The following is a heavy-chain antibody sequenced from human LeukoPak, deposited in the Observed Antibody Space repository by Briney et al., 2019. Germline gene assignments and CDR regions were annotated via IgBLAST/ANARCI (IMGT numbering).Heavy chain of an antibody. CDR3: ARGYYDSSGYFHFDY. V-gene: IGHV3-33*01. Sequence: QPGRSLRLSCAASGFTFSSYGMHWVRQAPGKGLEWVAVTWHDGSNKYYADSVKGRFTISRDNSKNTLYLQMNSLRAEDTAVYYCARGYYDSSGYFHFDYWGRGTLVTVSS. J-gene: IGHJ4*02. D-gene: IGHD3-22*01. CDR1: GFTFSSYG. CDR2: TWHDGSNK.